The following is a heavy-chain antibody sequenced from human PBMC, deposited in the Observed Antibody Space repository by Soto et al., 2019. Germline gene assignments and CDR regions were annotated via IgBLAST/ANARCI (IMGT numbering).Heavy chain of an antibody. V-gene: IGHV1-69*12. CDR1: GGTFSSYA. D-gene: IGHD6-19*01. Sequence: QVQLVQSGAEVKKPGSSVKVSCKASGGTFSSYAISWVRQAPGQGLEWMGGIIPIFGTANYAQKFQGRVTITADESTSKADMERSSLRSEDTAVYYCASGRAGSGWQDYWGQGPLVTVSS. CDR2: IIPIFGTA. CDR3: ASGRAGSGWQDY. J-gene: IGHJ4*02.